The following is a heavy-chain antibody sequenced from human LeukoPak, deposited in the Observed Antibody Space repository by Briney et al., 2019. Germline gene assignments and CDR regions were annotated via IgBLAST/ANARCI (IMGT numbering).Heavy chain of an antibody. V-gene: IGHV3-21*01. J-gene: IGHJ4*02. CDR3: ARSYYDSSGYPHSDLDY. Sequence: GGSLRLSCAGSGFTFSSYIMNWVRHAPGKGLELVSSISESSVYINYADSVKGRFTISRDNAKYSLYLQMTSLRAEDTAVYYCARSYYDSSGYPHSDLDYWGQGTLVTVSS. CDR1: GFTFSSYI. CDR2: ISESSVYI. D-gene: IGHD3-22*01.